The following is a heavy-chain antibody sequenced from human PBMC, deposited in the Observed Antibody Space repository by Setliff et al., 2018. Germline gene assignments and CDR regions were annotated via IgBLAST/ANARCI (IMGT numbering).Heavy chain of an antibody. Sequence: KPSETLSLTCTVSGGSISSYYWGWIRQPPGTGLEWIGSIYYSGSTYYNPSLKSRVTISVDTSKNQFSLKLSSVTAADTAVYRCAKGFDSSGYHYYYYYGMDVWGQGTTVTVSS. V-gene: IGHV4-39*07. D-gene: IGHD3-22*01. CDR3: AKGFDSSGYHYYYYYGMDV. CDR1: GGSISSYY. CDR2: IYYSGST. J-gene: IGHJ6*02.